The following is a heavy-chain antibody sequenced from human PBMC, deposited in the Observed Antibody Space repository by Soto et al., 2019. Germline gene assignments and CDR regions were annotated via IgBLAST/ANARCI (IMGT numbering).Heavy chain of an antibody. CDR3: ATVRHTWNYGQFDY. CDR1: GFTFNSYA. Sequence: GGSLRLSCAASGFTFNSYAMSWVRQAPGKGLEWVSGISGSGGNTDYADSVKGRFTISRDNSKNTLYLQMNSLRAEDTAVYYCATVRHTWNYGQFDYWGQGILVTVSS. D-gene: IGHD1-7*01. V-gene: IGHV3-23*01. J-gene: IGHJ4*02. CDR2: ISGSGGNT.